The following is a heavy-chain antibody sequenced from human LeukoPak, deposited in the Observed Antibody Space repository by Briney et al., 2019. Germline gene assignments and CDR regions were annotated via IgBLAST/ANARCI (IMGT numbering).Heavy chain of an antibody. CDR1: GFTFSSYA. D-gene: IGHD6-13*01. J-gene: IGHJ4*02. V-gene: IGHV3-21*01. Sequence: GGSLRLSCAASGFTFSSYAMHWVRQAPGKGLEWVSSISSSSTYIYYADSLKGRFTISRDNAKNSLYLQMNSLRAEDTAVYYCGREGGIAAYSDYWGQGTLVTVSS. CDR2: ISSSSTYI. CDR3: GREGGIAAYSDY.